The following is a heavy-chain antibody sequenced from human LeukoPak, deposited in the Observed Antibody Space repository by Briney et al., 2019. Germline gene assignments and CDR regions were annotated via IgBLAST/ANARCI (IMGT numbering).Heavy chain of an antibody. V-gene: IGHV3-53*01. J-gene: IGHJ4*02. Sequence: PGGSLRLSCAASGFTVSSNYMSWVRQAPGKGLEWVSVIYSGGSTYYADSVKGRFTISRDNSKNTLYLQMNSLRAEDTAVYYCATRCFGELSFDYWGQGTLVTVSS. CDR2: IYSGGST. D-gene: IGHD3-10*01. CDR3: ATRCFGELSFDY. CDR1: GFTVSSNY.